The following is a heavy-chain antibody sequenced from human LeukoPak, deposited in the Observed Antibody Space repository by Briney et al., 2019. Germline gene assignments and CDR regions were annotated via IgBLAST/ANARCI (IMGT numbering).Heavy chain of an antibody. CDR2: INTTGSTI. CDR1: GFTFSDYY. D-gene: IGHD1-26*01. CDR3: ARGGGGGFRIVGATRRINRFDP. Sequence: GGSLRLSCAASGFTFSDYYMSWIHQAPGKGLEWVSYINTTGSTIYYADSVKGRLTISRDNAKNSLYLQMSSLRPEDTALYYCARGGGGGFRIVGATRRINRFDPWGQGTLVTVSS. J-gene: IGHJ5*02. V-gene: IGHV3-11*01.